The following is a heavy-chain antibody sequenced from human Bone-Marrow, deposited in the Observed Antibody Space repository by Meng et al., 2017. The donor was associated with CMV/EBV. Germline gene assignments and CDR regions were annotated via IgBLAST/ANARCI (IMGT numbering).Heavy chain of an antibody. D-gene: IGHD3-10*01. CDR1: FTVSEYH. CDR2: ISSGGSII. J-gene: IGHJ4*02. V-gene: IGHV3-11*01. CDR3: ARGPPYYGSGSLHFDN. Sequence: FTVSEYHMSWIRQDPGKGLEWISYISSGGSIIYYTDSVKGRFTISRDNAKNSLYLQMNSLRAEDTAVYYCARGPPYYGSGSLHFDNWGQGALVTVSS.